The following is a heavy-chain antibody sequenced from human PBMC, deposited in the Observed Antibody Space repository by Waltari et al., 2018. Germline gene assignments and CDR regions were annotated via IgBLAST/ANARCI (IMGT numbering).Heavy chain of an antibody. CDR2: VQGSGGS. V-gene: IGHV4-4*02. CDR1: VDSVSSTYW. D-gene: IGHD2-15*01. CDR3: ARDRGRGLYLDT. Sequence: QLQLQESGPGLVKPSGTLPLRCAVSVDSVSSTYWWSWVRQSPQKGLEWIGQVQGSGGSNYSPSFASRVTVSLDTSNNQFSLKVSAATAADTAVYYCARDRGRGLYLDTWGPGTLVTVSP. J-gene: IGHJ4*02.